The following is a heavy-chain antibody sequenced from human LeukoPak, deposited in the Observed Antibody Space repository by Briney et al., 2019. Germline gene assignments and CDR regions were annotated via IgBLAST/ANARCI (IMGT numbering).Heavy chain of an antibody. CDR1: GFTFSSYS. CDR3: ARGLQYSGYDFDY. D-gene: IGHD5-12*01. J-gene: IGHJ4*02. V-gene: IGHV3-48*02. CDR2: IDSSSSRI. Sequence: PGGSLRLSCAASGFTFSSYSMNWVRQAPGKGLEWVSYIDSSSSRIFYADSVKGRFTISRDNAKNSLYLQMNTLRDEDTAVYYCARGLQYSGYDFDYWGQGTLVTVSS.